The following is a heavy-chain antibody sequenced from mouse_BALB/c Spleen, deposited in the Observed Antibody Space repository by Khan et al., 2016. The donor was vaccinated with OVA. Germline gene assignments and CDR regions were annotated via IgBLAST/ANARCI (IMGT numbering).Heavy chain of an antibody. CDR2: IDPENGET. CDR1: GFNIKDYY. V-gene: IGHV14-1*02. J-gene: IGHJ3*01. Sequence: VQLQQSGAELVRPGALVKLSCKASGFNIKDYYIHWVKQRPEQGLEWIGWIDPENGETVYDPKFQGKVTIPSDTSSHPAYLQLSSLTSKDTAVYYCARSGYFAWFAYWGQGTLVTVSA. CDR3: ARSGYFAWFAY.